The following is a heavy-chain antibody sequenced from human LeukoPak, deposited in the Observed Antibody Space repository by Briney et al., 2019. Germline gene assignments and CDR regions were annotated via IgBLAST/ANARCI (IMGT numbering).Heavy chain of an antibody. V-gene: IGHV4-39*07. J-gene: IGHJ3*02. CDR2: IYYSGST. D-gene: IGHD3-22*01. Sequence: PSETLSLTCTVSGGSISSSSYYWGWIRQPPGKGLEWIGSIYYSGSTYYNPPLKSRVTISVDTSKNQFSLKLSSVTAADTAVYYCARLYYYDSSGYNDAFDIWGQGTMVTVSS. CDR3: ARLYYYDSSGYNDAFDI. CDR1: GGSISSSSYY.